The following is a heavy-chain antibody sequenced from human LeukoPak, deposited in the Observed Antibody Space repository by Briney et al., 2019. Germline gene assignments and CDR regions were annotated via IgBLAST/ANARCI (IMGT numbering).Heavy chain of an antibody. D-gene: IGHD4-17*01. J-gene: IGHJ4*02. Sequence: GGSLRLSRAASGFTFSSHWMYWVRQAPGKGLEWVAVIWYDGSNKYYADSVKGRFTISRDNSKNTLYLQMNSLRAEDTAVYYCARELYGDQGGYWGQGTLVAVSS. V-gene: IGHV3-33*08. CDR3: ARELYGDQGGY. CDR1: GFTFSSHW. CDR2: IWYDGSNK.